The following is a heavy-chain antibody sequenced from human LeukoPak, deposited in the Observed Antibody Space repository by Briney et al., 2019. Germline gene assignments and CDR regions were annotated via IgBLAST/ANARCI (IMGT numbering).Heavy chain of an antibody. V-gene: IGHV3-30*02. J-gene: IGHJ3*02. Sequence: GGSLRLSCAESGFTFNDYAMYWVRQSPGRGLEWVALIRDDGSDTYHADSVKGRFTISRDNSKNTVFLRMNSLRGEDSAIYYCAKSDGHGTGYGFHIWGQGTMVTVSS. D-gene: IGHD6-19*01. CDR3: AKSDGHGTGYGFHI. CDR2: IRDDGSDT. CDR1: GFTFNDYA.